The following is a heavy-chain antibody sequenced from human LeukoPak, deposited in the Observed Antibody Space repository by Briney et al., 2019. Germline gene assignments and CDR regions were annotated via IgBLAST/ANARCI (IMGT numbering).Heavy chain of an antibody. V-gene: IGHV1-69*05. CDR2: IIPIFGTA. J-gene: IGHJ4*02. Sequence: ASVTVSCKASGGTFSSYAISWVRQAPGRGLEWMGGIIPIFGTANYAQKFQGRVTITTDESTSTAYMELSSLRSEDTAVYYCARGTVTTEGNYFDYWGQGTLVTVSS. CDR1: GGTFSSYA. CDR3: ARGTVTTEGNYFDY. D-gene: IGHD4-11*01.